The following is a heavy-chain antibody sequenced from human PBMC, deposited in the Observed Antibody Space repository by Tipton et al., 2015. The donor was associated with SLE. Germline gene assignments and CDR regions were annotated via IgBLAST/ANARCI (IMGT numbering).Heavy chain of an antibody. J-gene: IGHJ4*02. V-gene: IGHV4-61*01. D-gene: IGHD3-22*01. CDR2: VSYSGIT. Sequence: TLSLTCTVSGGSVSSGSYSWSWIRQPPGKGLEWVGYVSYSGITNYNPSLKSRVTISVDTSKNQFSLNLSSVTAADTAVYYCARDRFDSSGYTLFDSWGQGTLVTVSS. CDR3: ARDRFDSSGYTLFDS. CDR1: GGSVSSGSYS.